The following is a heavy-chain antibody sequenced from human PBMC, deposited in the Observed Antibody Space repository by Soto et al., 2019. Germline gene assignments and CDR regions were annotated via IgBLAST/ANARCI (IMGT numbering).Heavy chain of an antibody. D-gene: IGHD3-10*01. Sequence: PSETLSLTCAVYGGSFSGYYWSWIRQPPGKGLEWIGEINHSGSTNYNPSLKSRVTISVDTSKNQFSLKLSSVTAADTAVYYCARTSPTDYYGSGSDFDYWGQGTLVTVSS. V-gene: IGHV4-34*01. J-gene: IGHJ4*02. CDR1: GGSFSGYY. CDR3: ARTSPTDYYGSGSDFDY. CDR2: INHSGST.